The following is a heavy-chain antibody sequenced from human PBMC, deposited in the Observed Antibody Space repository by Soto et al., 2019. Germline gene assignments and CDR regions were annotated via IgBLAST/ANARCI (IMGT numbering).Heavy chain of an antibody. CDR1: GFTVSSTY. D-gene: IGHD6-13*01. Sequence: PGGSLRLSCAASGFTVSSTYMTWVRQAPGKGLEWVSVIYGGLTTSYADSVKGRFTISRDNSKNTVFLQMNSLRGEDTAVYYCARDRIEAAGTPRFNQYYGMDVWGQGTTVTVSS. CDR2: IYGGLTT. CDR3: ARDRIEAAGTPRFNQYYGMDV. J-gene: IGHJ6*02. V-gene: IGHV3-53*01.